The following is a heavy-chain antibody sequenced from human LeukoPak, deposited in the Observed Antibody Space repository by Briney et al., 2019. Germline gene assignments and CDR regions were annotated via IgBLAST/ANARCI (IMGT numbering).Heavy chain of an antibody. D-gene: IGHD5-12*01. CDR3: ARDVRLPNLFDY. Sequence: GGSLRLSCVASGFTFTNYDINWVRQVPGKGLEWVSSISSGGSSIYYADSLRGRFTISRDNAKNSLYLQMNSLRAEDTAVYYCARDVRLPNLFDYWGQGTLVTVSS. J-gene: IGHJ4*02. CDR1: GFTFTNYD. V-gene: IGHV3-21*01. CDR2: ISSGGSSI.